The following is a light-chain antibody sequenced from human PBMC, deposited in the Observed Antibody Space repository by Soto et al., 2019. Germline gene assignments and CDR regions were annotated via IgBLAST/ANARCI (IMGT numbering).Light chain of an antibody. CDR1: SSNIANNF. J-gene: IGLJ3*02. CDR3: ATWDSTLTAVV. V-gene: IGLV1-51*02. CDR2: ENN. Sequence: QSVLRQPPSVSAAPGQKLTISFSGSSSNIANNFVSWYQQLPGTAPKLLIDENNKRPSGIPDRFSGAKSVTSATLGITGLQTGDEADYYCATWDSTLTAVVFGGGTKVTVL.